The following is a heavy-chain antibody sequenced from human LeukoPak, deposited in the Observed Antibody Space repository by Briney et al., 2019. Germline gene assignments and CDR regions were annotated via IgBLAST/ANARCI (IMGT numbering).Heavy chain of an antibody. CDR3: ARDYGNYPYPEVTLDL. CDR2: IKLDGSEK. CDR1: GFTFSNYW. Sequence: PGGSLRLSCAASGFTFSNYWMSWVRQAPGKGLEWVANIKLDGSEKYYVDPVKGRFTISRDIAKNSLYLQMDSLRAEDTAVYHCARDYGNYPYPEVTLDLWGQGTLVTVSS. J-gene: IGHJ5*02. V-gene: IGHV3-7*01. D-gene: IGHD4-11*01.